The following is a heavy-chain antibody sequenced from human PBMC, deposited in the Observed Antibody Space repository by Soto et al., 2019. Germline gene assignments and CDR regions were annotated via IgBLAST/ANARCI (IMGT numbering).Heavy chain of an antibody. CDR2: ISPYNGDT. CDR3: ARDRXIAAADNVFDL. V-gene: IGHV1-18*01. CDR1: GYSFTTYG. D-gene: IGHD6-13*01. Sequence: ASVKVSCKASGYSFTTYGISWVRQAPGQGLEWMGWISPYNGDTNYAQNFQGRVTMTTDTSTSTAYMELRSLRSDDTAVYYCARDRXIAAADNVFDLWGQGTMVTV. J-gene: IGHJ3*01.